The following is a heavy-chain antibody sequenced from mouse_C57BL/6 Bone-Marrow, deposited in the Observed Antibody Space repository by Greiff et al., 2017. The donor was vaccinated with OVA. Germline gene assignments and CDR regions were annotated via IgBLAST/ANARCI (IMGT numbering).Heavy chain of an antibody. CDR3: ARGTTVDRYYYAMDY. V-gene: IGHV3-6*01. Sequence: EVKLMESGPGLVKPSQSLSLTCSVTGYSITSGYYWNWIRQFPGNKLEWMGYISYDGSNNYNPSLKNRISITRDTSKNQFFLKLNSVTTEDTATYYCARGTTVDRYYYAMDYWGQGTSVTVSS. J-gene: IGHJ4*01. D-gene: IGHD1-1*01. CDR2: ISYDGSN. CDR1: GYSITSGYY.